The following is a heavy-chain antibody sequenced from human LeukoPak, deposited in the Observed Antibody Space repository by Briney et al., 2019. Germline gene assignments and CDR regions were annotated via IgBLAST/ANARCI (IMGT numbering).Heavy chain of an antibody. CDR3: ARVGSTDSPHAFDI. J-gene: IGHJ3*02. Sequence: PGGSLRLSCVASGFTFSYHWMNWVRQAPGKGLVWVSGINSDGRMTRYAESVKGRFTISRDNAKNTLYLQMNTLRAEDTAVYYCARVGSTDSPHAFDIWGQGTTVTVSS. CDR1: GFTFSYHW. CDR2: INSDGRMT. D-gene: IGHD3-22*01. V-gene: IGHV3-74*01.